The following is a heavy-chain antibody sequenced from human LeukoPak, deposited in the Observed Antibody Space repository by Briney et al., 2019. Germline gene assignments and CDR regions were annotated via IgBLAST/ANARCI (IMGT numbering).Heavy chain of an antibody. J-gene: IGHJ4*02. D-gene: IGHD6-25*01. CDR3: TTLSGYAFDY. CDR2: IKSKTDGGTT. CDR1: GFTFSNAW. V-gene: IGHV3-15*01. Sequence: GGSLRLSCAASGFTFSNAWMSWVRQAPGKGLEWVGRIKSKTDGGTTDYAAPVKGRFAISRDDSKNTLFLQMNSLKTEDTAVYFCTTLSGYAFDYWGQGTLVTVSS.